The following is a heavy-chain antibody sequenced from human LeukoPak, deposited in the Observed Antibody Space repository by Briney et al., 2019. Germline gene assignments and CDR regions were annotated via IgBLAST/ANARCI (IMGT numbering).Heavy chain of an antibody. CDR3: ARDLWSPVDF. V-gene: IGHV3-21*01. J-gene: IGHJ4*02. Sequence: GGSLRLSCAASGFTFSSYNMNLVRQAPGKGPEWVSCISSSSIYIYYADSVKGRFTISRDNAKNSLYLQMNSLRAEDTAVYYCARDLWSPVDFWGQGTLVTVSS. CDR2: ISSSSIYI. CDR1: GFTFSSYN. D-gene: IGHD2-21*01.